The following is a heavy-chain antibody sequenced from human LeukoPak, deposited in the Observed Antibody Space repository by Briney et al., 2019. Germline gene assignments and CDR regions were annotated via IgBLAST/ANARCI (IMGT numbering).Heavy chain of an antibody. D-gene: IGHD6-13*01. CDR1: GGSFSGYY. CDR3: ARGRVFAPQLVPFDY. CDR2: INHSGST. J-gene: IGHJ4*02. V-gene: IGHV4-34*01. Sequence: PSETLSLTCAVYGGSFSGYYWSWIRQPPGKGLEWIGEINHSGSTNYNPSLKSRVTISVDTSKNQYSLKLSSVTAADTAVYYCARGRVFAPQLVPFDYWGQGTLVTVSS.